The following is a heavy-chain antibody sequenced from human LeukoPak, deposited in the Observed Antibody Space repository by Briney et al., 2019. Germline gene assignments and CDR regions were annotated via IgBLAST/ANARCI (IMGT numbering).Heavy chain of an antibody. CDR3: ARAVRGVHYFDC. Sequence: GASVKVSCKASGYTFTCYYMHWLRQAPGPGLEWMGWINPNSGGTNYAQKFQGRVTMTRDTSSSTAYMELSRLRSNDTAVYYCARAVRGVHYFDCWGQGTLVTVSS. D-gene: IGHD3-10*01. V-gene: IGHV1-2*02. CDR1: GYTFTCYY. CDR2: INPNSGGT. J-gene: IGHJ4*02.